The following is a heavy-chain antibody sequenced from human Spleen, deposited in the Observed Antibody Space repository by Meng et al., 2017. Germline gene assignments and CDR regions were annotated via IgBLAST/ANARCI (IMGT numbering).Heavy chain of an antibody. CDR3: ATAPLTGLSFDY. D-gene: IGHD3-9*01. V-gene: IGHV1-2*06. Sequence: QVQLVQSGHEVKQPGASVKVSCKASGYTFTSYGISWVRQAPGQGLEWMGRIDPKSDNTHYAQKFQGRVTMTRDTSISTAYMELSGLRSEDTAIYYCATAPLTGLSFDYWGQGTLVTVSS. J-gene: IGHJ4*02. CDR2: IDPKSDNT. CDR1: GYTFTSYG.